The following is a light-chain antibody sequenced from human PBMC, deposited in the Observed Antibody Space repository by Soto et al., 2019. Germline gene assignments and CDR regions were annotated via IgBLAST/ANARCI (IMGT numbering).Light chain of an antibody. CDR3: QQYENWPWT. CDR2: AAS. J-gene: IGKJ1*01. V-gene: IGKV3-15*01. CDR1: QSVPNN. Sequence: ESMITQSPCTLSLSPGDRATLTCGASQSVPNNYLAWYQQKPGLAPRLLIYAASTRATGVPARFSGSGSGTEFTLTISSLQSEDVAAYYCQQYENWPWTFGQGTNV.